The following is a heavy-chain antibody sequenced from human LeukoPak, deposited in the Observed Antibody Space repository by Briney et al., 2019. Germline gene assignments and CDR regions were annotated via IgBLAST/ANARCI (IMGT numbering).Heavy chain of an antibody. V-gene: IGHV3-66*01. J-gene: IGHJ4*02. CDR1: GFTVSSNY. CDR2: IYSGGST. D-gene: IGHD2-21*01. CDR3: VSWIAMIPN. Sequence: GGSLRLSCAASGFTVSSNYMSWVRQVPGKGLEWVSLIYSGGSTYYADSVKGRFTISKDNSKNTLYLQMNSLRAEDTAVYYCVSWIAMIPNWGQGTLVTVSS.